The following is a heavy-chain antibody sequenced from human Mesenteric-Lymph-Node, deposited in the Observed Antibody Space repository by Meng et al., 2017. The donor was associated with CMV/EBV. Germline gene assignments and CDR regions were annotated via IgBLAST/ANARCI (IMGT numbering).Heavy chain of an antibody. CDR1: GYTFTSYD. CDR3: ARGPDSIVVVPAATFTYYGMDV. D-gene: IGHD2-2*01. V-gene: IGHV1-8*01. Sequence: ASVKVSCKASGYTFTSYDINWVRQATGQGLEWMGWMNPNSGNTVYAQKFQGRVTMTRNTSISTAYMELSSLRSEDTAVYYCARGPDSIVVVPAATFTYYGMDVWGQGTTVTVSS. CDR2: MNPNSGNT. J-gene: IGHJ6*02.